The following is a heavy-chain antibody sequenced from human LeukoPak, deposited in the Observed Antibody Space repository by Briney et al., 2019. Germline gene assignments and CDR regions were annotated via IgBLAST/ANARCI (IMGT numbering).Heavy chain of an antibody. Sequence: SETLSLTCNVSGDSLTSHFWSWIRQTPGKGLEGIGYVFHSGTTNYSPSLKSRVTISLDTSKKQFYLRLASVTAADTAVYYCARRMATVTDAFEIWGRGTMVSVSS. CDR3: ARRMATVTDAFEI. CDR1: GDSLTSHF. V-gene: IGHV4-59*08. D-gene: IGHD5-24*01. CDR2: VFHSGTT. J-gene: IGHJ3*02.